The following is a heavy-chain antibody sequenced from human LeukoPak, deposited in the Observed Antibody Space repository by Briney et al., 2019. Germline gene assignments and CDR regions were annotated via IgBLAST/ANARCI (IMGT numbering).Heavy chain of an antibody. D-gene: IGHD3-16*01. CDR3: TLAPGDGDY. Sequence: GGSLRLSCTASGFTVGDCDMSWVRQAPGKGLDWVGVIRSKAYGGTTGYAASVKGRFTISRDDSKSIAYLQMTSLKTEDTAVYFCTLAPGDGDYWGQGTLVTVSS. J-gene: IGHJ4*02. CDR2: IRSKAYGGTT. V-gene: IGHV3-49*04. CDR1: GFTVGDCD.